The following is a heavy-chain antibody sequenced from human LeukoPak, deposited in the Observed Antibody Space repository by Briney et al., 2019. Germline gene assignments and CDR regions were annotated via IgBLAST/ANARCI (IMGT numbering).Heavy chain of an antibody. CDR1: GFTFSSYG. J-gene: IGHJ6*02. V-gene: IGHV3-30*18. CDR2: ISYDGSNK. D-gene: IGHD6-19*01. CDR3: AKDSVAGSRYYYYGMDV. Sequence: PGGSLRLSCAASGFTFSSYGMHWVRQAPGKGLEWVAVISYDGSNKYYADSVKGRFTISRDNSKNTLYLQMNSLRAEDTAVYYCAKDSVAGSRYYYYGMDVWGQGTTVTVSS.